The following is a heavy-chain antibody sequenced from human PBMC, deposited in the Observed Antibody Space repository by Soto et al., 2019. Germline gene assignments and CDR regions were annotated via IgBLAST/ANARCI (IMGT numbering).Heavy chain of an antibody. CDR2: IRNKANSYTT. CDR3: AKVRSSSWGLDAFDM. V-gene: IGHV3-72*01. D-gene: IGHD6-13*01. CDR1: GFIFSDHY. J-gene: IGHJ3*02. Sequence: EVQLVESGGDLVQPGGSLRLSCAASGFIFSDHYMDWVRQAPGKGLEWVGRIRNKANSYTTEYAASVKDRFAISRDDSKNSLYLQMHSLKTEDTAVYYCAKVRSSSWGLDAFDMWGQGTMVTVSS.